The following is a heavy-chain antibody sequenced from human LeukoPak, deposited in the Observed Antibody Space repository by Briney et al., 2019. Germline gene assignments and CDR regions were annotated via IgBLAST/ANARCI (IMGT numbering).Heavy chain of an antibody. CDR2: IYTSGST. J-gene: IGHJ3*01. Sequence: SETLSLTCTVSGGSIRSYHWSWIRQPAGKGLEWIGRIYTSGSTNYKPSLKSRVTMSVDTSKNQFSLKVSSVTAADTAVYYCARDEPYYDFWSGYSPDSFDLWGKGQWSPSLQ. V-gene: IGHV4-4*07. D-gene: IGHD3-3*01. CDR3: ARDEPYYDFWSGYSPDSFDL. CDR1: GGSIRSYH.